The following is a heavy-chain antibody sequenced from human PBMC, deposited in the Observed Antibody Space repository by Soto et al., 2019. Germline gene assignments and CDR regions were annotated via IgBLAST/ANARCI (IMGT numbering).Heavy chain of an antibody. V-gene: IGHV1-69*06. J-gene: IGHJ6*02. CDR2: IIPIFGTA. CDR1: GGTFSSYA. Sequence: SVKVSCKASGGTFSSYAISWVRQAPGQGLEWMGGIIPIFGTANCAQKFQGRVTITADKSTSTAYMELSSLRSEDTAVYYCAYCSSTSCYYYYYGMDVWGQGTTVTVSS. D-gene: IGHD2-2*01. CDR3: AYCSSTSCYYYYYGMDV.